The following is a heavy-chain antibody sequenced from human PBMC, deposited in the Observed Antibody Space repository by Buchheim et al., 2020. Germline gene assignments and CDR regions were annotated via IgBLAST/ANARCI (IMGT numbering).Heavy chain of an antibody. CDR1: GYTFTGYY. V-gene: IGHV1-2*04. J-gene: IGHJ6*02. CDR2: INPNSGGT. Sequence: QVQLVQSGAEVKKPGASVKVSCKASGYTFTGYYMHWVRQAPGQGLEWMGWINPNSGGTNYAQKFQGWVTMTRHTSLSTAYMELSRLRSDDTAVYYCARDILVDGLNYYYGMDVWGQGTT. D-gene: IGHD3-3*02. CDR3: ARDILVDGLNYYYGMDV.